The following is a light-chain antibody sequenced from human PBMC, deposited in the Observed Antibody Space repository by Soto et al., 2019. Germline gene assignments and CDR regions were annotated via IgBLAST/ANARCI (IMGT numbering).Light chain of an antibody. CDR2: DVS. Sequence: QSALTQPASVSGSPGQSITISCTGSSSDVGGYKYVSWYQQHPGKAPKLIIYDVSNRPSGVSNRISGSKSGNTASLTISGLQAEDEADYYCSSYTTRLAVIFGGGTKLTVL. J-gene: IGLJ2*01. CDR1: SSDVGGYKY. V-gene: IGLV2-14*01. CDR3: SSYTTRLAVI.